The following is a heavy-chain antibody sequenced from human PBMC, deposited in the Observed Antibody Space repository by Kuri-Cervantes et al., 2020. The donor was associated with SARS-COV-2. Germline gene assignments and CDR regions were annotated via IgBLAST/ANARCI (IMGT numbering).Heavy chain of an antibody. CDR1: GFTLSSYW. CDR2: IKQDGSEK. V-gene: IGHV3-7*01. D-gene: IGHD3-3*01. CDR3: ASFFQEEYAFDI. J-gene: IGHJ3*02. Sequence: GGSLRLSCAASGFTLSSYWMSWVRQAPGKGLEWVANIKQDGSEKYYVDSVKGRFTISRDNAKNSLYLQMNSLRAEDTAVYYCASFFQEEYAFDIWGQGTMVTVSS.